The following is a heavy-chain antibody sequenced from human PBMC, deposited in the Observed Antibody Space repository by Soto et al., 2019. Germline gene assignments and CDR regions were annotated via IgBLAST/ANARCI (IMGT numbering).Heavy chain of an antibody. J-gene: IGHJ6*02. CDR2: INPNSGGT. CDR3: ARHVVPAAIRYYYYYGMDV. V-gene: IGHV1-2*02. Sequence: ASVKVSCKASGYTFTGYYTHWVRQAPGQGLEWMGWINPNSGGTNYAQKFQGRVTMTRDTSISTAYMELSRLRSDDTAVYYCARHVVPAAIRYYYYYGMDVWGQGTTVTVSS. CDR1: GYTFTGYY. D-gene: IGHD2-2*02.